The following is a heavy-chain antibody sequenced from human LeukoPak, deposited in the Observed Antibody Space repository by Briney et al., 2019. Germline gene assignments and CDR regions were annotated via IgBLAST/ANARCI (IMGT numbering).Heavy chain of an antibody. CDR2: IYYSGST. V-gene: IGHV4-59*01. CDR3: ARGCSAGTPHNWFDP. Sequence: SETLSLTCTVSGGSITSYYWSWIRQPPGKGLEWIGYIYYSGSTNYNPSLKSRVTISVDTSKNQFSLKLSSVTAADTAVYYCARGCSAGTPHNWFDPWGQGTLVTVSS. D-gene: IGHD6-13*01. CDR1: GGSITSYY. J-gene: IGHJ5*02.